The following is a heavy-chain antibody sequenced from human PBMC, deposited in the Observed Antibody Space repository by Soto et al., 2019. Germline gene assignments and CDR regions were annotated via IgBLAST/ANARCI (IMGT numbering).Heavy chain of an antibody. Sequence: QVQLVQSGPEVKKPGASVKVSCKASGYTFTKYAISWVRQAPGQGLEWMGWISGHNGDTNYAQMFQGRVTMTTDTSTTTAYMELRGLRSDDRAVYYCVRGGRAYYGLDYWGQGTLVTVSS. D-gene: IGHD3-10*01. J-gene: IGHJ4*02. CDR1: GYTFTKYA. CDR2: ISGHNGDT. CDR3: VRGGRAYYGLDY. V-gene: IGHV1-18*01.